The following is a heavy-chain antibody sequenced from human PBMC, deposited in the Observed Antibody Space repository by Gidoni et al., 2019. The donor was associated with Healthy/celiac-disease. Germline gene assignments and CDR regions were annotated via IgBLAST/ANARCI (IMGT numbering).Heavy chain of an antibody. D-gene: IGHD2-21*02. CDR3: ARDSDISCGGDCYHEYFQH. CDR2: IIHSSIYI. CDR1: GLTFSRYS. J-gene: IGHJ1*01. V-gene: IGHV3-21*01. Sequence: EVQLVESGGGLGKPGGSLRLYCAASGLTFSRYSMNWVRQAPGNGLECVSSIIHSSIYIYYADSFKRRFTISRDNAKNSLYLPMNSLRSEDTAVYYCARDSDISCGGDCYHEYFQHWGQGTLVTVSS.